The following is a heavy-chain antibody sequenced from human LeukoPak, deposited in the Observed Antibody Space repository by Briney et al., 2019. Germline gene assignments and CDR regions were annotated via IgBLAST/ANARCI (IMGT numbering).Heavy chain of an antibody. V-gene: IGHV3-9*03. D-gene: IGHD1-26*01. Sequence: PGRSLRFSCAASGFTFDDYAMHWVRQAPGKGLEWVSGISWNSGSIGYADSVKGRFTISRDNAKNSLYLQMNSLRAEDMALYYCAKEARIRSVVGATGDFDYWGQGTLVTVSS. CDR1: GFTFDDYA. CDR2: ISWNSGSI. J-gene: IGHJ4*02. CDR3: AKEARIRSVVGATGDFDY.